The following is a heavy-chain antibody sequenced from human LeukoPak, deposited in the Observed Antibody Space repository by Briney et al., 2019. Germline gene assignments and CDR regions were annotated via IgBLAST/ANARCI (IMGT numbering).Heavy chain of an antibody. Sequence: GGSLRLSCAASGFTFSSYGMSWVRQAPGKGLEWVSAISGSGGSTYYADSVKGRFTISRDNSKNTLYLQMNSLRAEDTAVYYCAKVSSGWYRFDYWGQGTLVTVSS. J-gene: IGHJ4*02. CDR1: GFTFSSYG. CDR2: ISGSGGST. V-gene: IGHV3-23*01. CDR3: AKVSSGWYRFDY. D-gene: IGHD6-19*01.